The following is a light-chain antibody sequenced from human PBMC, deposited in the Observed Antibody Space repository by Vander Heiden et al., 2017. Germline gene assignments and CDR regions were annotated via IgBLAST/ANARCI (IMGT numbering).Light chain of an antibody. CDR3: QQSDSTPLT. Sequence: DIQMTQSPSSQSASVGDRVTITCRASQSINSYLNWYQQKPGKAPKLLIYTASSLQSGVPSRFSGSGSGTDFTLTISSLEPEDFATYYCQQSDSTPLTFGGGTKVEIK. CDR1: QSINSY. CDR2: TAS. V-gene: IGKV1-39*01. J-gene: IGKJ4*01.